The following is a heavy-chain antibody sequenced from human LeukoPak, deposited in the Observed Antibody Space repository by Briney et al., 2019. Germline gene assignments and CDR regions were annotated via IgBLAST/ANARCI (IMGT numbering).Heavy chain of an antibody. CDR1: GYTFTSYA. Sequence: ASVKVSCKASGYTFTSYAMHWVRQAPGQRLEWMGWINAGNGNTKYSQKFQGRVTITRDTSASTAYMGLSSLRSEDTAVYYCARFGEYIDYWGQGTLVTVSS. CDR3: ARFGEYIDY. J-gene: IGHJ4*02. D-gene: IGHD3-10*01. CDR2: INAGNGNT. V-gene: IGHV1-3*01.